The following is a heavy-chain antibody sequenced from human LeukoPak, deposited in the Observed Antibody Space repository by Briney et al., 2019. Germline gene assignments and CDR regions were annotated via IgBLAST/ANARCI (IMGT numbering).Heavy chain of an antibody. CDR3: ARDGNSIMVDLDY. D-gene: IGHD2-8*01. J-gene: IGHJ4*02. V-gene: IGHV1-2*02. CDR2: INTNSGAT. CDR1: GFTLNDDYMY. Sequence: ASVKVSCKASGFTLNDDYMYMYWVRQAPGQGLEWMGWINTNSGATNYAQKFQGRVTMTRDTSISTLYMELSGLRLGDTAVYYCARDGNSIMVDLDYWGQGTLVTVSS.